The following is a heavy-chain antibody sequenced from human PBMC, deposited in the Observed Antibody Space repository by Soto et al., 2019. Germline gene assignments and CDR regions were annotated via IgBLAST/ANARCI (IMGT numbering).Heavy chain of an antibody. CDR2: IIPIFGTA. D-gene: IGHD4-4*01. CDR3: ARDNASNYDWFDP. J-gene: IGHJ5*02. Sequence: SVKVSCKASGGTFSSYAISWVRQAPGQGLEWMGGIIPIFGTANYAQKFQGRVTITADESTSTAYMELSSLRSEDTAVHYCARDNASNYDWFDPWGQGTLVTVSS. CDR1: GGTFSSYA. V-gene: IGHV1-69*13.